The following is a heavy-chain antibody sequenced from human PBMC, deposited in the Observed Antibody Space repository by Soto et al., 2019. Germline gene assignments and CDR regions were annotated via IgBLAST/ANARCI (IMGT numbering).Heavy chain of an antibody. D-gene: IGHD3-16*01. Sequence: QVQLVQSGDEVKKPGASVKVSCKASGYIFVTYGIAWVRQAPGQGLEWMGWISPYTGNTHSASKVQGRLTMTTDTSTSTAYRDRGSLTSDDTAVYYCVMVDNYVTPTPQDVWGQGTTVTVSS. CDR2: ISPYTGNT. CDR1: GYIFVTYG. CDR3: VMVDNYVTPTPQDV. J-gene: IGHJ6*02. V-gene: IGHV1-18*01.